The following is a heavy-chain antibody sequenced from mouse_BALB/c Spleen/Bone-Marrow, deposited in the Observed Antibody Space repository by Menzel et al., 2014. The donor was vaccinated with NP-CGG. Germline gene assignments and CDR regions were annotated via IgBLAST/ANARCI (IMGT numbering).Heavy chain of an antibody. J-gene: IGHJ1*01. Sequence: VESGGGLVQPGGSRKLSCAASGFTFSSFGMHWVRQAPEKGLEWVAYISSGSTAICYADTAKGRFTISRDNPKNTLFLQMTSLRSEDTAMYYCARGGNWDDFDVWGAGTTVTVSS. CDR1: GFTFSSFG. CDR3: ARGGNWDDFDV. D-gene: IGHD4-1*01. V-gene: IGHV5-17*02. CDR2: ISSGSTAI.